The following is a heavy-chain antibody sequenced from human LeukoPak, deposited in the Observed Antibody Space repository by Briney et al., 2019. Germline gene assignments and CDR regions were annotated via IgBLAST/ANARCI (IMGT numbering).Heavy chain of an antibody. J-gene: IGHJ3*02. D-gene: IGHD6-13*01. V-gene: IGHV4-59*08. Sequence: SETLSLTCTVSGGSIVGYYWSWIRQPPGKGLEWIGYIYYTGSTNYNPSLKSRVTISVDTSNNHFSLKLSSVTAADTAVYFCARPPPKYTSSPYAFNIWGQGTMVTVSS. CDR3: ARPPPKYTSSPYAFNI. CDR1: GGSIVGYY. CDR2: IYYTGST.